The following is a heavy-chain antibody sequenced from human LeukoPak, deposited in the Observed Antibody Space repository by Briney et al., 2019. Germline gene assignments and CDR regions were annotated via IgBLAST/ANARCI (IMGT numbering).Heavy chain of an antibody. CDR2: INSDGSST. CDR1: GFTFSSYW. D-gene: IGHD2-2*01. Sequence: GGSLRLSCAASGFTFSSYWMHWVRQAPGKGLVWVSRINSDGSSTSYADSVKGRFTISRDNAKNTLYLQMNSLRAEDTAVYYCAREDIVVVPAARSRAGQNYYYYYMGVWGKGTTVTVSS. CDR3: AREDIVVVPAARSRAGQNYYYYYMGV. J-gene: IGHJ6*03. V-gene: IGHV3-74*01.